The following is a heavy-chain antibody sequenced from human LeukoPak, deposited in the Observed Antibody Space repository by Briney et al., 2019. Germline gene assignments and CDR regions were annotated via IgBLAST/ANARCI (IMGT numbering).Heavy chain of an antibody. CDR1: GYRFTSYW. V-gene: IGHV5-10-1*01. CDR2: IDPSDSYT. J-gene: IGHJ5*02. D-gene: IGHD1-7*01. CDR3: AQSRITGTTDWFDP. Sequence: LGESLKISCKGSGYRFTSYWISWVRQIPGKGLEWMGRIDPSDSYTNYSPSFQGHITISADKSISTAYLQWSSLKASDNAMYYCAQSRITGTTDWFDPWGQGTLVTVSS.